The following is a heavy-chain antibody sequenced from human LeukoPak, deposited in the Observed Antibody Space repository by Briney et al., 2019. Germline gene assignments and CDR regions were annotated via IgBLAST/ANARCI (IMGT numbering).Heavy chain of an antibody. CDR3: ARIKGKPLPDRRGTFDI. CDR1: GGSISSSSYY. D-gene: IGHD3-16*01. V-gene: IGHV4-39*01. J-gene: IGHJ3*02. Sequence: KSSETLSLTCTVSGGSISSSSYYWGWIRQPPGKGLEWIGSIYYSGSTYYNPSLKSRVTISVDTSKNQFSLKLSSVTAADTAVYYCARIKGKPLPDRRGTFDIWGQGTMVTVSS. CDR2: IYYSGST.